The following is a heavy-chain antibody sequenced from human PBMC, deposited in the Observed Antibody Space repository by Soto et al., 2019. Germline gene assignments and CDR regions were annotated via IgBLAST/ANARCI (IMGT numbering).Heavy chain of an antibody. CDR2: IYTDGTT. Sequence: SETLSLTCTVSGDSISDYSYWSWIRQPAGKGLEWIGRIYTDGTTKYNPSLKSRVTLSLDKSKNQFSLRLSSVTAADTAVYYFAREVRGGFTGIFDQWGRGSRVTVSS. V-gene: IGHV4-4*07. CDR1: GDSISDYSY. J-gene: IGHJ4*02. CDR3: AREVRGGFTGIFDQ. D-gene: IGHD2-15*01.